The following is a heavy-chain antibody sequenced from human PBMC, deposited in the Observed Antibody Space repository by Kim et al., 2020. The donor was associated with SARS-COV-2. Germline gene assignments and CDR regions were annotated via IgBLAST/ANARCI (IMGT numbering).Heavy chain of an antibody. CDR1: GGSISSSNW. CDR3: ARAGIVATIGSFDY. Sequence: SETLSLTCAVSGGSISSSNWWSWVRQPPGKGLEWIGEIYHSGSTNYNPSLKSRVTISVDKSKNQFSLKLSSVTAADTAVYYCARAGIVATIGSFDYWGQGTLVTVSS. D-gene: IGHD5-12*01. J-gene: IGHJ4*02. V-gene: IGHV4-4*02. CDR2: IYHSGST.